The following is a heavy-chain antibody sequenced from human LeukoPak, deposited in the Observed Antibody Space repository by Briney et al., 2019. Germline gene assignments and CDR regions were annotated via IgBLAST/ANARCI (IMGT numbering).Heavy chain of an antibody. CDR2: IYTSGST. CDR1: GGSISSGSYY. CDR3: ARVFKQQLTN. Sequence: PSQTLSLTCTVSGGSISSGSYYWSWIRQPAGKGLEWIGRIYTSGSTNYNPSLKSRVTISVDTSKNQFSLKLSSVTAADTAVYYCARVFKQQLTNWGQGTLVTVSS. D-gene: IGHD6-13*01. J-gene: IGHJ4*02. V-gene: IGHV4-61*02.